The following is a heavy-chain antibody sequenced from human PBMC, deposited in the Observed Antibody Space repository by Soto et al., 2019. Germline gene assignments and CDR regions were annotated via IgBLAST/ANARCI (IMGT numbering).Heavy chain of an antibody. V-gene: IGHV3-30*04. Sequence: GGSLRLSCAASGFTFSSYAMHWVRQAPGKGLEWVAVISYDGSNKYYADSVKGRFTISRDNSKNTLYLQMNSLRAEDTAVYYCAREGHGGSYYGPFDYWGQGTLVTVSS. CDR1: GFTFSSYA. J-gene: IGHJ4*02. CDR3: AREGHGGSYYGPFDY. D-gene: IGHD1-26*01. CDR2: ISYDGSNK.